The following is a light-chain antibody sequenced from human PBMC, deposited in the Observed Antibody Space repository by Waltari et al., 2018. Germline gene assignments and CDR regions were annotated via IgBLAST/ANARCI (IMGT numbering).Light chain of an antibody. V-gene: IGKV3-20*01. Sequence: CRASQSVSSSYLAWYQQRPGQAPRLLIYGASSRATGIPDRFSGSGSGTAFTLAISRLEPEDFAVYYCQQYGRSPSTFGQGARLEIK. CDR1: QSVSSSY. CDR2: GAS. CDR3: QQYGRSPST. J-gene: IGKJ5*01.